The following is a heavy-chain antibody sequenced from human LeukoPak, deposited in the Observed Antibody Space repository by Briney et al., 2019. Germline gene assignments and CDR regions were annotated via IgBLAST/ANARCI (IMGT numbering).Heavy chain of an antibody. V-gene: IGHV4-59*12. CDR1: GGSINNYY. CDR3: ARGFDY. CDR2: IFYNGGT. Sequence: SETLSLTCTVSGGSINNYYWSWVRQPPGEGLEWIAYIFYNGGTNYNPSLKTRVTISVDTSKNQFSLKLSSVTAADTAVYYCARGFDYWGQGTLVTVSS. J-gene: IGHJ4*02.